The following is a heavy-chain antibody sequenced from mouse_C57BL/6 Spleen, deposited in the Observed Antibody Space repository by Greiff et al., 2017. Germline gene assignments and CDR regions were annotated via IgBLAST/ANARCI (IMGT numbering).Heavy chain of an antibody. CDR1: GFTFSSYA. CDR3: ARDRDEFYAMDN. CDR2: ISDGGSYT. J-gene: IGHJ4*01. V-gene: IGHV5-4*01. Sequence: EVKVVESGGGLVKPGGSLKLSCAASGFTFSSYAMSWVRQTPEKRLEWVATISDGGSYTYYPDNVKGRFTISRDNAKNNLYLQRSHLKSEDTAMYYCARDRDEFYAMDNWGQGTSDTVSS.